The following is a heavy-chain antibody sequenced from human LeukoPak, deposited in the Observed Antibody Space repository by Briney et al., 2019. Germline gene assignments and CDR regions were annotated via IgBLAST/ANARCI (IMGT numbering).Heavy chain of an antibody. D-gene: IGHD5-12*01. CDR2: VFNNGGT. J-gene: IGHJ4*02. Sequence: SETLSLTCSVSGGSIGSYHWDWIRQPSGKGLEWIGIVFNNGGTKHNPSLKSRVAISVDTSKNQFALKLSSVTAADTAVYYCVASYGGYVLDYWGQGALVIVSS. CDR1: GGSIGSYH. V-gene: IGHV4-59*01. CDR3: VASYGGYVLDY.